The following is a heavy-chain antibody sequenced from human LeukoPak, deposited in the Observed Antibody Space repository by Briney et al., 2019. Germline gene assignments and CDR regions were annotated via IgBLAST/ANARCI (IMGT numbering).Heavy chain of an antibody. V-gene: IGHV3-48*04. CDR3: AKDLERHIVVVTASAVDY. Sequence: GGSLRLSCAASGFSFSSYIMNWVRQAPGKGLEWVSHISSSSSTIYYADSVKGRFTISRDNAKNSLYLQMNSLRAEDTAVYYCAKDLERHIVVVTASAVDYWGQGTLVTVSS. CDR1: GFSFSSYI. J-gene: IGHJ4*02. D-gene: IGHD2-21*02. CDR2: ISSSSSTI.